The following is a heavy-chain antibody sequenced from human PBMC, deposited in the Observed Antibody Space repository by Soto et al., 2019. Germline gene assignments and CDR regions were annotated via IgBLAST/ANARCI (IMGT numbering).Heavy chain of an antibody. CDR2: INHSGST. CDR3: ARWARILTGYYDY. J-gene: IGHJ4*02. D-gene: IGHD3-9*01. CDR1: GGSFSGYY. V-gene: IGHV4-34*01. Sequence: SETLSLTCAVYGGSFSGYYWSWIRQPPGKGLEWIGEINHSGSTNYNPSLKSRVTISVDTSKNQFSLKLSSVTAADTAVYYCARWARILTGYYDYWGQGTLVTVSS.